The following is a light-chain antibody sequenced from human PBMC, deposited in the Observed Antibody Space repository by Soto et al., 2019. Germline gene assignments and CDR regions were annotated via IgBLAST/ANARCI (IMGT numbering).Light chain of an antibody. CDR3: HQYRSSSWT. CDR2: GAS. J-gene: IGKJ1*01. CDR1: QSVSSSY. V-gene: IGKV3-20*01. Sequence: EIVLTQSPGTLSLSPGERATLSCRASQSVSSSYLAWYQQKPGQAPRLLIYGASRRATGIPDRFSGSGSGTDFTLTISRLEPEDSAVYYCHQYRSSSWTFGQGTKVDIK.